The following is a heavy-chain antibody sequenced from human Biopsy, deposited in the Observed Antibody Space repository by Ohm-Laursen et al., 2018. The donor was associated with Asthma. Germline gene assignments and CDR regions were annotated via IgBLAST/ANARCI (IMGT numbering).Heavy chain of an antibody. J-gene: IGHJ1*01. CDR3: ARTFHFWSPYHAEHYQL. CDR1: GFTFSNYV. Sequence: SLRLSCSASGFTFSNYVMSWVRQAPGKGLEGVANIKHDGTEKNHVDSLKGRFTISRDNAKNSLYLQMNSLRAEDTAVYYCARTFHFWSPYHAEHYQLWGQGTLVTVPS. V-gene: IGHV3-7*01. CDR2: IKHDGTEK. D-gene: IGHD3-3*02.